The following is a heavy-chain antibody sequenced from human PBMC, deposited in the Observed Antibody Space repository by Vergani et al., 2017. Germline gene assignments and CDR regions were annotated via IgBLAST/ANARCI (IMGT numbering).Heavy chain of an antibody. Sequence: QVQLVESGGGVIQPGRSLRLSCAASGFTFSSYGMHWVRQAPGKGLEWVAVIWYDGSNKYYADSVKGRFTISRDNSKNTLYLQMNSLRAEDTAVYYCARDRLGRGDWLFYALYYWGQGTLVTVSS. CDR3: ARDRLGRGDWLFYALYY. D-gene: IGHD3/OR15-3a*01. J-gene: IGHJ4*02. V-gene: IGHV3-33*01. CDR1: GFTFSSYG. CDR2: IWYDGSNK.